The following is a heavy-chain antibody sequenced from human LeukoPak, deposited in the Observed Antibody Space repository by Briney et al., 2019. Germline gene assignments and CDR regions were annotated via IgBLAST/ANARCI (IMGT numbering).Heavy chain of an antibody. Sequence: ASVTVSCKASVYTFTNYDINWVRQATGQGREWMGWMNPNSGNTGYAQKFQGRVTMTRNTSISTAYMELSSLRSEDTAVYYCARGRGGTNLRHFDYWGQGTLVTVSS. CDR2: MNPNSGNT. CDR3: ARGRGGTNLRHFDY. CDR1: VYTFTNYD. D-gene: IGHD2-15*01. V-gene: IGHV1-8*01. J-gene: IGHJ4*02.